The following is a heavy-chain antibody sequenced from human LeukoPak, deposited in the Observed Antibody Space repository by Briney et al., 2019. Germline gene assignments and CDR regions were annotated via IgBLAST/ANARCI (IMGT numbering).Heavy chain of an antibody. D-gene: IGHD6-6*01. CDR1: GGSISSYY. Sequence: SETLSLTCTVSGGSISSYYWSWIRQPAGKGLEWLGRIYTSGSTNYNPSLKSRVTMSVDTSKNKFSLKLSSVTAAVTAVYYCAGEGIAARGSDYWGQGTLVTVSS. V-gene: IGHV4-4*07. CDR2: IYTSGST. J-gene: IGHJ4*02. CDR3: AGEGIAARGSDY.